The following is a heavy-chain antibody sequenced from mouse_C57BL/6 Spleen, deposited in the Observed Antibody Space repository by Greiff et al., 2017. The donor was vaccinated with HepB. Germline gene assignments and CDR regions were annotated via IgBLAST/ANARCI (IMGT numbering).Heavy chain of an antibody. V-gene: IGHV1-50*01. CDR2: IDPSDSYT. CDR3: ARGDLLRYPWYFDV. Sequence: QVQLQQPGAELVKPGASVKLSCKASGYTFTSYWMQWVKQRPGQGLEWIGEIDPSDSYTNYNQKFKGKATLTVDTSSSTAYMQLSSLTSEDSAVYYCARGDLLRYPWYFDVWGTGTTVTVSS. J-gene: IGHJ1*03. CDR1: GYTFTSYW. D-gene: IGHD1-1*01.